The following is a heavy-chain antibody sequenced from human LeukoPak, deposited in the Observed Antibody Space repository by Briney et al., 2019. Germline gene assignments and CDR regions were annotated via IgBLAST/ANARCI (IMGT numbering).Heavy chain of an antibody. D-gene: IGHD2-21*01. CDR3: ARDDCGDTCYPGGY. CDR1: GYIFTKYV. J-gene: IGHJ4*02. V-gene: IGHV1-3*01. CDR2: IKAGNGDT. Sequence: GASVKVSCKASGYIFTKYVVHWVRQAPGQRPEWMEWIKAGNGDTKYSQNFQDRLTITRDTSASTVYMELSSLTSEDTALYYCARDDCGDTCYPGGYWGQGTLVTVSS.